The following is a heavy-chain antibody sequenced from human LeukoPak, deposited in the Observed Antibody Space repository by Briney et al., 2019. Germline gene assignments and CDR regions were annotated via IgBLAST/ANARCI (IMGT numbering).Heavy chain of an antibody. D-gene: IGHD2-2*01. J-gene: IGHJ6*03. CDR1: GFTFSSYA. Sequence: PGGSLRLSCAASGFTFSSYAMSWVRQAPGKGLEWVSAISGPAGSWDYADSVKGRLSISRDNFKNTVSLQMNSLRAEDTAVYYCAKDSWDCSGNRCPQFYYYMDVWGKGTTVTVSS. V-gene: IGHV3-23*01. CDR2: ISGPAGSW. CDR3: AKDSWDCSGNRCPQFYYYMDV.